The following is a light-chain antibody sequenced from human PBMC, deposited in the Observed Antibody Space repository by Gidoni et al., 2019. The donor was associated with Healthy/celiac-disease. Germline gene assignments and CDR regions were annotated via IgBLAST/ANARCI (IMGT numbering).Light chain of an antibody. V-gene: IGKV1-39*01. CDR3: QQSYSTLVA. J-gene: IGKJ1*01. Sequence: EIQMTKSPSSLSASVGDRVTIPCRASQSISSYLNWYQQKPGKAPKLLIYAASSLQSGVPSRFSGSGSGTDFTLTISSLQPEDFATYYCQQSYSTLVAFGQGTKVEIK. CDR2: AAS. CDR1: QSISSY.